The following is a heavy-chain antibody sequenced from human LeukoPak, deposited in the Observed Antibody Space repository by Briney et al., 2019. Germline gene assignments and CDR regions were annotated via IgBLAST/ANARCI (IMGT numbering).Heavy chain of an antibody. J-gene: IGHJ2*01. D-gene: IGHD3-9*01. CDR2: IDHSGSA. V-gene: IGHV4-34*01. CDR1: AGSFSGYH. Sequence: SETLSLTCGVYAGSFSGYHWTWIRLRPGKGLDWIGDIDHSGSAHYNPSLKSRVTMSVNTSSNQFSLKLTSVTAADTAVYYCARVQLGINWYFDLWGRGDRVTVSS. CDR3: ARVQLGINWYFDL.